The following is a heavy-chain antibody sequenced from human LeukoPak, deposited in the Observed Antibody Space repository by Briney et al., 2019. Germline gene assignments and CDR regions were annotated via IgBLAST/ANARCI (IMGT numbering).Heavy chain of an antibody. D-gene: IGHD5-18*01. V-gene: IGHV3-9*01. J-gene: IGHJ5*02. CDR3: AKDIRGYSYGSWFDP. CDR2: ISWNSGSI. CDR1: GFTFDDYA. Sequence: GRSLRLSCAASGFTFDDYAMHWVRQAPGKGLEWVSGISWNSGSIGYADSVKGRFTISRDNAKNSLYLQMNSLRAEDTALYYCAKDIRGYSYGSWFDPWGQGTLVTASS.